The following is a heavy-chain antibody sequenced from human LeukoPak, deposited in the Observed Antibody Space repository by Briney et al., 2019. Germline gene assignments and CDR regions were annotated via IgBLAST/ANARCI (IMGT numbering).Heavy chain of an antibody. J-gene: IGHJ4*02. CDR2: ISYDGSNK. CDR1: GFTFSSYG. Sequence: GRSLRLSCAASGFTFSSYGMHWVRQVPGKGLEWVAVISYDGSNKYYADSVKGRFTISRDNSKNTLYLQMNSLRAEDTAVYYCAKPRETYYYGSVVYWGQGTLVTVSS. D-gene: IGHD3-10*01. CDR3: AKPRETYYYGSVVY. V-gene: IGHV3-30*18.